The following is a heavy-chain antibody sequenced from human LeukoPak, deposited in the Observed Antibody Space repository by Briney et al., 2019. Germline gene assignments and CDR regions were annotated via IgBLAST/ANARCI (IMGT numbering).Heavy chain of an antibody. CDR1: GFTFSDYY. J-gene: IGHJ4*02. V-gene: IGHV3-11*04. CDR3: ARDGVVAGPWHFDY. D-gene: IGHD2-15*01. Sequence: PGGSLRLSCAASGFTFSDYYMSWIRQAPGKGLEWVSYISSSGTTIYNADSVKGRFTISRDNAKNSLYLQMNSLRAEDTAVYYCARDGVVAGPWHFDYWGQGTLVTVSS. CDR2: ISSSGTTI.